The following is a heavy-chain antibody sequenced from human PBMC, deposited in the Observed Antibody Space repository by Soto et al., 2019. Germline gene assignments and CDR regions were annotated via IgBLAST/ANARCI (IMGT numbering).Heavy chain of an antibody. CDR3: ARDTPPTVTTSGQHPFGY. J-gene: IGHJ4*02. CDR2: ISSSSSTI. D-gene: IGHD4-17*01. CDR1: GFTFSSYS. V-gene: IGHV3-48*02. Sequence: GGSLRLSCAASGFTFSSYSMNWVRQAPGKGLEWVSYISSSSSTIYYADSVKGRFTISRDNAKNSLYLQMNSLRDEDTAVYYCARDTPPTVTTSGQHPFGYWGQGTLVTVSS.